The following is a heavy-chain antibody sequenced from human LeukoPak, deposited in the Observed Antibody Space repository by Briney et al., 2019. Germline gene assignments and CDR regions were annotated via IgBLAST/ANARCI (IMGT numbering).Heavy chain of an antibody. Sequence: GGSLRLSCAASGFTFSDYYMSWIRQAPGKGLEWVSYISSSGSTIYYADSVKGRFTIPRDNSKNTLYLQMNSLRAEDTAVYYCAKGTVTTGTYYYYMDVWGKGTTVTVSS. J-gene: IGHJ6*03. CDR1: GFTFSDYY. D-gene: IGHD4-17*01. CDR2: ISSSGSTI. V-gene: IGHV3-11*04. CDR3: AKGTVTTGTYYYYMDV.